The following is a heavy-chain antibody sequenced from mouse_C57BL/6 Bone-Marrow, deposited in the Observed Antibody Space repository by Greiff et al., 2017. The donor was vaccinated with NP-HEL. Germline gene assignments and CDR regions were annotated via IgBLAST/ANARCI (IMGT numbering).Heavy chain of an antibody. CDR3: ARLPDGKTDYWYFDV. CDR2: ISYSGST. CDR1: GYSITSGYD. V-gene: IGHV3-1*01. Sequence: EVKVEESGPGMVKPSQSLSLTCTVTGYSITSGYDWHWIRHFPGNKLEWMGYISYSGSTNYNPSLKSRISITHDTSKNHFFLKLNSVTTEDTATYYCARLPDGKTDYWYFDVWGTGTTVTVSS. J-gene: IGHJ1*03. D-gene: IGHD2-1*01.